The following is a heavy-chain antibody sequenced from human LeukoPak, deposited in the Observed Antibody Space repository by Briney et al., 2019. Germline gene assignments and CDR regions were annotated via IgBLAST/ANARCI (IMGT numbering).Heavy chain of an antibody. D-gene: IGHD6-19*01. J-gene: IGHJ4*02. CDR3: SGVAVDGTFDY. V-gene: IGHV4-39*01. Sequence: SQTLSLTCTVSGGSISSSSYYWGWIRQPPGKGLEWIGSIYYSGSTYYNPSLRSRVTISVDTSKNQFSLKLSSVTAADTAVYYCSGVAVDGTFDYWGQGTLVTVSS. CDR2: IYYSGST. CDR1: GGSISSSSYY.